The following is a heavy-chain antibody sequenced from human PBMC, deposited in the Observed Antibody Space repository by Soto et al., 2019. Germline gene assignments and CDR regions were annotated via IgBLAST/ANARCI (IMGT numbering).Heavy chain of an antibody. D-gene: IGHD2-2*01. Sequence: PGESLKISCKGSGYSFTSYWISWVRQMPGKGLEWMGRIDPSDSYTNYSPSFQGHVTISTDKSIGTAYLQWSSLKASDTAMYYCARRYCSSTSCPSNYYGMGVWGQGTTVTVSS. J-gene: IGHJ6*02. CDR3: ARRYCSSTSCPSNYYGMGV. CDR1: GYSFTSYW. CDR2: IDPSDSYT. V-gene: IGHV5-10-1*01.